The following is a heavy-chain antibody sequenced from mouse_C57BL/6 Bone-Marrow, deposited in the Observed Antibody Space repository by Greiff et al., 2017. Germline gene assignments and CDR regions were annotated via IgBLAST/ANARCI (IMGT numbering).Heavy chain of an antibody. Sequence: QVHVKQSGAELVKPGASVKISCKASGYTFTDYYINWVKQRPGQGLEWIGKIGPGSGSTYYNEKFKGKATLTADKSSSTAYMQLSSLTSEDSAVYCGASNDGSSGAMDYWGQGNSVTVTS. CDR2: IGPGSGST. CDR3: ASNDGSSGAMDY. D-gene: IGHD1-1*01. J-gene: IGHJ4*01. CDR1: GYTFTDYY. V-gene: IGHV1-77*01.